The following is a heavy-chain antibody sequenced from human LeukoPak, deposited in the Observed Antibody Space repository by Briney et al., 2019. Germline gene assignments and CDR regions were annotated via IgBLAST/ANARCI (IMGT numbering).Heavy chain of an antibody. J-gene: IGHJ4*02. CDR2: ISYDGSSE. D-gene: IGHD3-22*01. V-gene: IGHV3-33*05. CDR1: GFTFSSYG. Sequence: GGSLRLSCVGSGFTFSSYGIHWVRQLPGKGPEWVAIISYDGSSEFYADSVKGRFKISRDNSKNTVNLQMNTLRAEDTAVYYCARDRHKYNYDSGGYPPYWSQGTLVTVSS. CDR3: ARDRHKYNYDSGGYPPY.